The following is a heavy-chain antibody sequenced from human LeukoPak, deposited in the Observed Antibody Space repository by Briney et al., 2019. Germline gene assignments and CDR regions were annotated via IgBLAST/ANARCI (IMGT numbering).Heavy chain of an antibody. CDR2: IYPGDSDT. Sequence: GESLKISCKGSGYSFTSYWIGWVRQMPGKGLEWMWIIYPGDSDTRYSPSFQGQVTISADKSISTAYLQWSSLKASDTAMYYCARRGGDGYRDYYGMDVWGQGTTVTVSS. D-gene: IGHD5-24*01. V-gene: IGHV5-51*01. J-gene: IGHJ6*02. CDR1: GYSFTSYW. CDR3: ARRGGDGYRDYYGMDV.